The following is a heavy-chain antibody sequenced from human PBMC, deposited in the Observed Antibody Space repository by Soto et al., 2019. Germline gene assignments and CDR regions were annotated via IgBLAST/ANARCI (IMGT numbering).Heavy chain of an antibody. CDR3: ARDHGRSGWFRESYGMDV. J-gene: IGHJ6*02. Sequence: QVQLAQSGAEVKKPGASVKVSCKASGYTFTSYGISWVRQAPGQGLEWMGWICVYNGNTNYAQKFQGRVTMTTDTSTSTAYMELRSLRSDDTAVYYCARDHGRSGWFRESYGMDVWGQGTTVTVSS. V-gene: IGHV1-18*04. D-gene: IGHD6-19*01. CDR2: ICVYNGNT. CDR1: GYTFTSYG.